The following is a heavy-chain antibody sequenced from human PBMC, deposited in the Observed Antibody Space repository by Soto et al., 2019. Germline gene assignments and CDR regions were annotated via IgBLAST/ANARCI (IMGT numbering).Heavy chain of an antibody. D-gene: IGHD6-19*01. CDR1: GYSFANYC. V-gene: IGHV5-51*01. CDR2: FYSGDSDT. J-gene: IGHJ4*02. Sequence: GESLKISCKGSGYSFANYCIAWVRQMPGKGLEWMGIFYSGDSDTRYSPSFQGQVVISGDKSINTAYLQWTSLKASDAAMYYCARGSSGFYDYWGQGTLVTVSS. CDR3: ARGSSGFYDY.